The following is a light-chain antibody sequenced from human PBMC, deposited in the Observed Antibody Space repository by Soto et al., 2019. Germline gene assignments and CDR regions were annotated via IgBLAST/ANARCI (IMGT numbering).Light chain of an antibody. V-gene: IGKV1-9*01. CDR2: AAS. Sequence: DIQLTQSPSFLSASVGDIVTITCRASQGLSSDLAWYQQKPGKAPKLLIYAASTLQSGVPSMFRGSGSGKEFTLTISSLQPEDFATYYCQQLNSYRITFGQGTRLEIK. CDR1: QGLSSD. CDR3: QQLNSYRIT. J-gene: IGKJ5*01.